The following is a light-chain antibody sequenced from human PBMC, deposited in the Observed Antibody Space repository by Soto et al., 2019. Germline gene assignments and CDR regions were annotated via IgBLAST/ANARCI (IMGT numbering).Light chain of an antibody. CDR3: QQYHCFPGT. J-gene: IGKJ1*01. CDR2: PAS. CDR1: QNITTW. V-gene: IGKV1-5*03. Sequence: DVRMTQSPSTLSTFVGDRVTITCRASQNITTWLAWYQQRPGYAPKLLVYPASTLETGVPTRFSGSASGTEFTLTISSLHPDDFATYFCQQYHCFPGTFGQGTKVGI.